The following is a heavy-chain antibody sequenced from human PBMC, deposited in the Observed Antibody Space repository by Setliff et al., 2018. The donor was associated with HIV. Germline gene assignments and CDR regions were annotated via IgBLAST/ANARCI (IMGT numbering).Heavy chain of an antibody. CDR2: ISGSGDTT. CDR1: GFTFSNYA. D-gene: IGHD2-2*01. V-gene: IGHV3-23*01. CDR3: VKDEEYIGVVSATMNMPGYYHYYYMDV. Sequence: SLRLSCAASGFTFSNYAMTWVRQAPGKGLEWVSGISGSGDTTNYADSVKGRFTISRDNSKNTLYLQMNSLRAEDTAVYYCVKDEEYIGVVSATMNMPGYYHYYYMDVWGKGSTVTVSS. J-gene: IGHJ6*03.